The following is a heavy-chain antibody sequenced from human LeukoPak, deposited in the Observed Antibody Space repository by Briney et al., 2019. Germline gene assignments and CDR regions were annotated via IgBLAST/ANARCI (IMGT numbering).Heavy chain of an antibody. CDR1: GGTFISYA. J-gene: IGHJ5*02. V-gene: IGHV1-69*13. D-gene: IGHD3-3*01. Sequence: SVKVSCKASGGTFISYAISWVRQAPGQGLEWMGGIIPIFGTANYAQKFQGRVTITADESTSTAYTELSSLRSEDTAVYYCAREIRFLEWLENWFDPWGQGTLVTVSS. CDR3: AREIRFLEWLENWFDP. CDR2: IIPIFGTA.